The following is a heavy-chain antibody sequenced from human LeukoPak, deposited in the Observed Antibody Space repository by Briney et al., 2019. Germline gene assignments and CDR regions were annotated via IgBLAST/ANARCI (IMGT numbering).Heavy chain of an antibody. Sequence: GGSLRLSCAASGFTFSSHAMIWVRLAPGRGLEWVSSISDGGTTTHYADSVRGRFTISRDNSKNTLYLQMNSLGAEDTAVYYCAKGSIYDSSGYADYWGQGTLVTVSS. CDR3: AKGSIYDSSGYADY. D-gene: IGHD3-22*01. CDR1: GFTFSSHA. J-gene: IGHJ4*02. V-gene: IGHV3-23*01. CDR2: ISDGGTTT.